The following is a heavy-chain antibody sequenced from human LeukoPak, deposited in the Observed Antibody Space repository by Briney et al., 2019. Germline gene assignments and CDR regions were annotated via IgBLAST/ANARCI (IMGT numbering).Heavy chain of an antibody. V-gene: IGHV3-23*01. Sequence: GGSLRLSCAASGFTFSSYAMSWVRQAPGKGLECISGFSGSGGSTYYADSVKGRFTISRDNSKNTLYLQMKSLRAEDTAVYYCARHLSGVTGYSYGRGIDYWGQGTLVTVSS. J-gene: IGHJ4*02. CDR2: FSGSGGST. D-gene: IGHD5-18*01. CDR3: ARHLSGVTGYSYGRGIDY. CDR1: GFTFSSYA.